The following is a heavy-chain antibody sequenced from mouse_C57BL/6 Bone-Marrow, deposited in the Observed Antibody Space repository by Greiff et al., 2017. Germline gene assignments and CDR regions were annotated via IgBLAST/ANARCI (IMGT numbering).Heavy chain of an antibody. Sequence: EVKLVESGGGLVQPGGSLKLSCAASGFTFSDYYMYWVRQTPEKRLEWVAYISNGGGSTYYPDTVKGRFTIARDNAKNTPYLQMSRLKSEDTALYYCARRGDPYYFDYWGQGTTLTVSS. CDR2: ISNGGGST. D-gene: IGHD2-13*01. J-gene: IGHJ2*01. V-gene: IGHV5-12*01. CDR3: ARRGDPYYFDY. CDR1: GFTFSDYY.